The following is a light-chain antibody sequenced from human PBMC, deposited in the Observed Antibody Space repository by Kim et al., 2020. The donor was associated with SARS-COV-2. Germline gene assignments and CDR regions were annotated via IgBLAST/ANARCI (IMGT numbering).Light chain of an antibody. J-gene: IGKJ2*01. Sequence: SPGERASLSCRPSQSVSSSYLAWYQQNPGQAPRLLIYGASSRATGIPDRFSGSGSGTDFTLTISRLEPEDFAVYYCQQYGSSPLYTFGQRTKLEI. CDR3: QQYGSSPLYT. V-gene: IGKV3-20*01. CDR1: QSVSSSY. CDR2: GAS.